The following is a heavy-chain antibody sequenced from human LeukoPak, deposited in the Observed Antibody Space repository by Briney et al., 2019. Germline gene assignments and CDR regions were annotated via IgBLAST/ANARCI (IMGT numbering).Heavy chain of an antibody. CDR3: AKDQCSSTKCYGPPGD. CDR1: GFTFSDYG. J-gene: IGHJ4*02. V-gene: IGHV3-30*02. Sequence: GGSLRLSCAPSGFTFSDYGIPWVRQAPGKGLEWVAFIRFDGSKTYYADSVKGRFIISRDNSKNTLYPQMNSLRAEDTAVYYFAKDQCSSTKCYGPPGDWGQGTLVTVSS. CDR2: IRFDGSKT. D-gene: IGHD2-2*01.